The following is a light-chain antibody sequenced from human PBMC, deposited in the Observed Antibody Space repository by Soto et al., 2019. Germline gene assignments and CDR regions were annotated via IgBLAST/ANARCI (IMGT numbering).Light chain of an antibody. CDR2: AAS. CDR3: QQYHSAPRT. Sequence: DIQMTQSPSSLSASVGDRVTITCRASQDISNDLAWYQQKPGKVPKVLIYAASTLQSGVPTRFSGSGSGTYFTLTISSLQPEYVVNYYCQQYHSAPRTFGGGTKVEIK. V-gene: IGKV1-27*01. J-gene: IGKJ4*01. CDR1: QDISND.